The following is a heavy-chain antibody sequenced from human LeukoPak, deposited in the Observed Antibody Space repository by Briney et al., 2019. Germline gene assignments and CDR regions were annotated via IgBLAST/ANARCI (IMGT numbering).Heavy chain of an antibody. J-gene: IGHJ4*02. CDR2: IGGAGNS. CDR3: AKTAPYYLDY. Sequence: PGGSLRLSCAVSGFSLSSYGLGWVRQAPGKGLEWVSVIGGAGNSYYADSVKARFTISSNNTKNTLYLHMSSLGAEDTAIYYCAKTAPYYLDYWGQGALVTVSS. D-gene: IGHD5-18*01. CDR1: GFSLSSYG. V-gene: IGHV3-23*01.